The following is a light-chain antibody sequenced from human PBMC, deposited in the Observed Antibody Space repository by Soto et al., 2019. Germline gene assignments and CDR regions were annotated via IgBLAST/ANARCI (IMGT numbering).Light chain of an antibody. CDR1: QSINAW. CDR2: DAS. CDR3: QHYNIYSPWT. Sequence: IQGTQSPSTLSASVGDRVTLTCRASQSINAWLAWYQQKPGKAPKLLIYDASSLQSGVPSRFSGSGSGTEFTLTISGLQPDDFATYYCQHYNIYSPWTFGQGTKVDIK. V-gene: IGKV1-5*01. J-gene: IGKJ1*01.